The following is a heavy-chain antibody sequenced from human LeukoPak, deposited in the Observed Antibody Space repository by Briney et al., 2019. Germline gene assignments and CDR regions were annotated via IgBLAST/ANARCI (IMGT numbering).Heavy chain of an antibody. V-gene: IGHV1-69*06. D-gene: IGHD3-16*02. Sequence: SVKVSCKASGGTFSSYAISWVRQAPGQGLEWMGGIIPIFGTANYAQKFQGRVTITADNSTSTDDMELSSLRSEDTAVYYCARGVDDYVWGSYRAPHFHYWRQGTVLRV. CDR1: GGTFSSYA. J-gene: IGHJ4*02. CDR2: IIPIFGTA. CDR3: ARGVDDYVWGSYRAPHFHY.